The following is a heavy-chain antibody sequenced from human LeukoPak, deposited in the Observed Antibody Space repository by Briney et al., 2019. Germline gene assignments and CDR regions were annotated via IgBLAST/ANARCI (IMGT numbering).Heavy chain of an antibody. J-gene: IGHJ4*02. D-gene: IGHD5-24*01. CDR1: GFTFNNYA. CDR3: ARESIWLQLHSFDF. V-gene: IGHV3-23*01. Sequence: GGSLRLSCAASGFTFNNYAMNWVRQGPGEGLEWVSAISGTGSSTYYADSVKGRFTIPRDNSKDTLYLQMNSLRAEDTAVYYCARESIWLQLHSFDFWGQGTLVTVSS. CDR2: ISGTGSST.